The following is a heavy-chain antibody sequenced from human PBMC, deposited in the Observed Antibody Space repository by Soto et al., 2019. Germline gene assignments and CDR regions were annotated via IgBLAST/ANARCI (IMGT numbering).Heavy chain of an antibody. V-gene: IGHV3-30-3*01. Sequence: QVQLVESGGGVVQPGRSLRLSCVVSGFTFSSYAMHWVRQAPGKGLEWVALISYDGGKKYYADSVKGRFTISRDNSKNALYLQINSLRAEDTAVYYCARAFNYYVTTGYYLSWYFDLWGRGTLVTVSS. CDR3: ARAFNYYVTTGYYLSWYFDL. J-gene: IGHJ2*01. CDR2: ISYDGGKK. CDR1: GFTFSSYA. D-gene: IGHD3-22*01.